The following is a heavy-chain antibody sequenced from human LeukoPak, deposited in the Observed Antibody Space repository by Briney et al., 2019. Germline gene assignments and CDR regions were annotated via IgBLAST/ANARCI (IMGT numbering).Heavy chain of an antibody. CDR3: STDWYDY. J-gene: IGHJ4*02. CDR1: GPGFSFSNAW. CDR2: IKSKGDGGTT. Sequence: PGGSLRLSCAASGPGFSFSNAWMTWVRQAPGKGLEWVGRIKSKGDGGTTDYAAPVKGRFTMSRDDSQSTLYLQMNSLKVEDTAIYYCSTDWYDYWGQGTLVTVSS. V-gene: IGHV3-15*01. D-gene: IGHD6-13*01.